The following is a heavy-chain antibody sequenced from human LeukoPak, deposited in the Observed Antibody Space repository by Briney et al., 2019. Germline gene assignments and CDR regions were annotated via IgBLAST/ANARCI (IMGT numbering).Heavy chain of an antibody. CDR2: ISAYNGNT. CDR1: GYTFTSYG. CDR3: ARAAITIFGVVTSTDFDY. D-gene: IGHD3-3*01. V-gene: IGHV1-18*01. Sequence: GASVKVSCKASGYTFTSYGISWVRQAPGQGLEWMGWISAYNGNTNYAQKLQGRVTMTTDTSTSTAYMELRSLRSDDTAVYYCARAAITIFGVVTSTDFDYWGQGTLVTVSS. J-gene: IGHJ4*02.